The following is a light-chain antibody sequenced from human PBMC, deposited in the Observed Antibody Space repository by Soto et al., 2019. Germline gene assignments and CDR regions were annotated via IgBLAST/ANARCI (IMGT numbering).Light chain of an antibody. CDR3: STFGGTGV. J-gene: IGLJ1*01. Sequence: QSALTQPDSVSGSPGQSIAISCTGTSSDIGRYNYVSWYQQHPGKAPKLMIYEVTNRPSGVSNRFSGSKSGNTASLNITGLQADDEADYYCSTFGGTGVFGTGTKLTVL. CDR1: SSDIGRYNY. V-gene: IGLV2-14*01. CDR2: EVT.